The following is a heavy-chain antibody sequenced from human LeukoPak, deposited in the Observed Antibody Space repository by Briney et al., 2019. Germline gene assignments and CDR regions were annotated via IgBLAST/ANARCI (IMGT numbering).Heavy chain of an antibody. D-gene: IGHD1-1*01. CDR3: ARCTTGRTFGSLREIKRSREIDY. CDR1: GFTFSSYT. CDR2: ISSSSTYI. Sequence: TGGSLRLSCAASGFTFSSYTMNWVRQAPGKGLEWVSSISSSSTYIYYADSVKGRFTISRDSAKNSLYLQMNSLRVEDTAVYYCARCTTGRTFGSLREIKRSREIDYWGQGTLVTVSS. V-gene: IGHV3-21*01. J-gene: IGHJ4*02.